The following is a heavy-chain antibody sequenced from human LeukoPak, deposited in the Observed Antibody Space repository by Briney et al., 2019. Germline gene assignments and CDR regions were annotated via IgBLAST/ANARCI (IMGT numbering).Heavy chain of an antibody. V-gene: IGHV3-23*01. Sequence: GGSLRLSCAASGFTFSSNAMSWARQAPGKGLEWVSAISGSGGSTYYADSVKGRFTISRDNSKNTLYLQMNSLRAEDTAVYYCAKGEDYYDSSGYYQLDPWGQGTLVTVSS. CDR2: ISGSGGST. CDR3: AKGEDYYDSSGYYQLDP. CDR1: GFTFSSNA. D-gene: IGHD3-22*01. J-gene: IGHJ5*02.